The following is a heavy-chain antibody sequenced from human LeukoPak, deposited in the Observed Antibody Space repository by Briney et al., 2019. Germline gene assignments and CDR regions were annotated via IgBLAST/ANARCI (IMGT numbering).Heavy chain of an antibody. CDR3: AMIGYCSGGSCYPNWFDP. D-gene: IGHD2-15*01. Sequence: ASETLSLTCTVSGGSISSYYWSWIRQPPGKGLEWIGYIYYSGSTNYNPSLKSRVTISVDTSKNPFSLKLSSVTAADTAVYYCAMIGYCSGGSCYPNWFDPWGQGTLVTVSS. J-gene: IGHJ5*02. CDR1: GGSISSYY. V-gene: IGHV4-59*03. CDR2: IYYSGST.